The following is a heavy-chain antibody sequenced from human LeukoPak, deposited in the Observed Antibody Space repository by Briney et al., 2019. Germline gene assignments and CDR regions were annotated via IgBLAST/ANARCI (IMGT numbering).Heavy chain of an antibody. Sequence: ASVKVSCKASGYTFTGYYVHWVRQAPGQGLEWMGWINPNSGGTNYAQKFQGRVTMTRDTSISTAYMELSRLRSDDTAVYYCARDSRSVVVVAKPPNWFDPWGQGTLVTVSS. CDR3: ARDSRSVVVVAKPPNWFDP. CDR2: INPNSGGT. V-gene: IGHV1-2*02. CDR1: GYTFTGYY. D-gene: IGHD2-15*01. J-gene: IGHJ5*02.